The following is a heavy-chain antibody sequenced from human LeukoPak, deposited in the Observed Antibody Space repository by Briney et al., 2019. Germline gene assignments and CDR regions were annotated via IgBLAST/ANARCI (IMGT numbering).Heavy chain of an antibody. D-gene: IGHD1-26*01. Sequence: GGSLRLSCAASGFTFSSYAMSWVRQAPGKGLEWVSAISGSGGSTYCADSVKGRFTISRDNSKNTLYLQMNSLRAEDTAVYYCAKDKDPLESGSYYYFDYWGQGTLVTVSS. CDR1: GFTFSSYA. J-gene: IGHJ4*02. CDR3: AKDKDPLESGSYYYFDY. V-gene: IGHV3-23*01. CDR2: ISGSGGST.